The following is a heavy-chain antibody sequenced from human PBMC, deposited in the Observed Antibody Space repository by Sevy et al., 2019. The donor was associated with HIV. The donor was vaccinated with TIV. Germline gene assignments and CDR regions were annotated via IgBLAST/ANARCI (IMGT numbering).Heavy chain of an antibody. CDR2: IYYTGSS. J-gene: IGHJ4*01. V-gene: IGHV4-39*01. Sequence: SETLSLTCTVSGDSIRSQSHYWAWIRQSPGKGLEWIASIYYTGSSYYNLSLRGRVTISVETSKEQISLKLTSVTAADTAVYFCAGQVRFSGVIINHFDYWGHGTLVTVSS. CDR1: GDSIRSQSHY. CDR3: AGQVRFSGVIINHFDY. D-gene: IGHD3-3*01.